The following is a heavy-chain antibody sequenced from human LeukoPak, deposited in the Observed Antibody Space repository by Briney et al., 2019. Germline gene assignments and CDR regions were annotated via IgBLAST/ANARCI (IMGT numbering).Heavy chain of an antibody. CDR3: ATPADDC. CDR1: GFTFSSTY. Sequence: GGSLRLSCAASGFTFSSTYMRWVRHAPGKGLEWVANIKEYGSEISYVDSVKGRFTISRDNAKSSLYLQRNSLRAEDTALYYGATPADDCWGQGTLVTVSS. J-gene: IGHJ4*02. CDR2: IKEYGSEI. V-gene: IGHV3-7*01.